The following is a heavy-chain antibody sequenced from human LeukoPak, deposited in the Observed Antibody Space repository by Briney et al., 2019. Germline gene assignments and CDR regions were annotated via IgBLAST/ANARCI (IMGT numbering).Heavy chain of an antibody. CDR1: GGSISSNY. V-gene: IGHV4-4*07. CDR2: IYTSGSY. Sequence: SETLSLTCTVSGGSISSNYWTWIRQPAGKGLEWIGRIYTSGSYNYNPSLNSRVTMSVDTSRNQVSLRGRSVTAADTAVYYWAKEGDSTAGLAYWGQGTLVNVSP. CDR3: AKEGDSTAGLAY. D-gene: IGHD2/OR15-2a*01. J-gene: IGHJ4*02.